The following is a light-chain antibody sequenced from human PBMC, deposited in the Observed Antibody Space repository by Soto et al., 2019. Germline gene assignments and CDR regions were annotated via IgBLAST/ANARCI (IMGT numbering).Light chain of an antibody. CDR3: QLYNSYSLF. CDR2: GAS. Sequence: DIQMTQSPSTLSASVGDRVTITCRASQSISNWLAWYQQKPGKAPKLLIYGASSLESGVPSRFSGSGSGTEFTLTIISLQPDDFATYYCQLYNSYSLFFGQGTKLEIK. V-gene: IGKV1-5*01. CDR1: QSISNW. J-gene: IGKJ2*01.